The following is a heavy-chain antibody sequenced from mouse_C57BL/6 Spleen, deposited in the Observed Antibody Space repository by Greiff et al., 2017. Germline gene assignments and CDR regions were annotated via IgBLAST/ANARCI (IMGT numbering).Heavy chain of an antibody. CDR1: GYTFTSYW. CDR2: IDPSDSYT. V-gene: IGHV1-59*01. D-gene: IGHD2-2*01. Sequence: QVQLQQPGAELVRPGTSVKLSCQASGYTFTSYWMHWVKQRPGQGLEWIGVIDPSDSYTNYNQKFKGKATLTVDTSSSTAYMQLSSLTSEDSAVYYCERVWGYGFAYGGQATLVTVSA. J-gene: IGHJ3*01. CDR3: ERVWGYGFAY.